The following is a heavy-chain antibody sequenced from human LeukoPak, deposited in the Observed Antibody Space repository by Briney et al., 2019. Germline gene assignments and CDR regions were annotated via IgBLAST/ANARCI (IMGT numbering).Heavy chain of an antibody. CDR3: ARGDPTVTTKQNFDY. Sequence: GGNLRLYCAASGFSFSNYDMHWQRQAPGKGLEGVAGIWYDGSNKYYADSVKGRVTISRDNSKNTLYLQMNSLRVEDTAVYYCARGDPTVTTKQNFDYWGQGTLVTVSS. V-gene: IGHV3-33*01. CDR1: GFSFSNYD. D-gene: IGHD4-17*01. J-gene: IGHJ4*02. CDR2: IWYDGSNK.